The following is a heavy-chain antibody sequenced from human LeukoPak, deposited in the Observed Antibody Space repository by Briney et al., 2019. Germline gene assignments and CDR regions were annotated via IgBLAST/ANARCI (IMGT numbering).Heavy chain of an antibody. V-gene: IGHV3-64*01. CDR2: ISSNGGST. CDR3: ARQGQNAFDI. Sequence: PGGCLRLSCAASGFTFSSYAMYWGRQAPGKGLEYVSAISSNGGSTYYANSVRGRFTISRENSKHTLYLQMGSLRAEDMAVYYCARQGQNAFDIWGQGTMVTVSS. CDR1: GFTFSSYA. J-gene: IGHJ3*02.